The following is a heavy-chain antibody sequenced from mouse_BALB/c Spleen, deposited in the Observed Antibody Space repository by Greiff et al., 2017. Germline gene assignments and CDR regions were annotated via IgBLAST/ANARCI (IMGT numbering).Heavy chain of an antibody. Sequence: EVQLQQSGAELVRPGALVKLSCKASGFNIKDYYMHWVKQRPEQGLEWIGWIDPENGNTIYDPKFQGKASITADTSSNTAYLQLSILTSEDTAVYYCARDGNYVNYAMDYWGQGTSVTVSS. D-gene: IGHD2-1*01. J-gene: IGHJ4*01. V-gene: IGHV14-1*02. CDR3: ARDGNYVNYAMDY. CDR1: GFNIKDYY. CDR2: IDPENGNT.